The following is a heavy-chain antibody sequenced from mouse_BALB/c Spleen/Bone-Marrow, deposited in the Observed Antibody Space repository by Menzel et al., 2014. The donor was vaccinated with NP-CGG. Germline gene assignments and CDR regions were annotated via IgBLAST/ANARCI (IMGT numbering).Heavy chain of an antibody. Sequence: EVQLQQSGPELVKPGASMRISCRASGYSFXAYTMNWVKQSHGKNLEWIGLINPYNGGTSYNQKFKGKATLTVDKSSSTAYMELLSLTSEDSAVYYCASWSTTGAMDYWGQGTSVTVSS. D-gene: IGHD5-1*01. CDR2: INPYNGGT. V-gene: IGHV1-18*01. CDR3: ASWSTTGAMDY. CDR1: GYSFXAYT. J-gene: IGHJ4*01.